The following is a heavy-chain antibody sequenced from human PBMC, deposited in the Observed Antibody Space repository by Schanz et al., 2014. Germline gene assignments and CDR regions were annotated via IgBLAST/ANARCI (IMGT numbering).Heavy chain of an antibody. CDR3: ATDYSGGGCHI. Sequence: VQLVESGGGLVKPGGSLRLSCAASGFTFSSYWMHWVRQAPGKGLVWVSRINSDGSTTIYADSVKGRFTISRDNSKNTVYLQMNSLRAEDTALYFCATDYSGGGCHIWGQGTMVTVSS. D-gene: IGHD6-19*01. CDR2: INSDGSTT. CDR1: GFTFSSYW. V-gene: IGHV3-74*02. J-gene: IGHJ3*02.